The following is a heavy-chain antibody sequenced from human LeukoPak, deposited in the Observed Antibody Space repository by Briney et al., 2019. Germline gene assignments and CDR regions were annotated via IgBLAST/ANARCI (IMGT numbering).Heavy chain of an antibody. CDR1: GLSFSSYW. J-gene: IGHJ3*02. CDR2: INSDGSST. D-gene: IGHD4-17*01. Sequence: GGSLRLSCAASGLSFSSYWIHWVRQAPGKGLVRVSRINSDGSSTSYADSVKGRFTISRDNAKNTLYLQMNSLRAEDTAVYYCARESVKGAFDIWGRGTMVTVSS. CDR3: ARESVKGAFDI. V-gene: IGHV3-74*01.